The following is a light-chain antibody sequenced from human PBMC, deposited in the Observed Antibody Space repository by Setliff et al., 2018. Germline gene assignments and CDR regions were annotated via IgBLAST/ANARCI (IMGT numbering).Light chain of an antibody. CDR2: EVS. J-gene: IGLJ1*01. CDR3: SSYTSSSTRV. Sequence: QSVLTQPASVSGSPGQSITISCTGTSSDVGYYNYVSWYQQHTGKAPKLMIYEVSNRPSGVSNRFSGSKSGNTASLTISGLQAEDEADYYCSSYTSSSTRVFGTGTKGTVL. CDR1: SSDVGYYNY. V-gene: IGLV2-14*01.